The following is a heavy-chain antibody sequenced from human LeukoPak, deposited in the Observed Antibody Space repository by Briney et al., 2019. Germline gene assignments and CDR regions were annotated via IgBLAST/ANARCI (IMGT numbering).Heavy chain of an antibody. D-gene: IGHD6-13*01. J-gene: IGHJ4*02. V-gene: IGHV3-13*01. CDR3: ARSRWLAAAGFDY. Sequence: GGSLRLSCAASGFTFSSYDMRWVRQATGKGLEWVPAIGTAGDTYYPGSVKGRFTISRENAKNSLYLQMNSLRAGDTAVYYCARSRWLAAAGFDYWGQGSLVTVSS. CDR1: GFTFSSYD. CDR2: IGTAGDT.